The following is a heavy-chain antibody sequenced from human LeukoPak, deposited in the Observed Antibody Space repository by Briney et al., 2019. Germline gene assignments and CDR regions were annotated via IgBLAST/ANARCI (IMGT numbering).Heavy chain of an antibody. CDR1: GGSFSGYY. CDR2: INHSGST. D-gene: IGHD3-3*01. CDR3: ARGRFWSGYQYFDY. J-gene: IGHJ4*02. Sequence: SETLSLTCAVYGGSFSGYYWSWIRQPPGKGLEWIGEINHSGSTNYNPSLKSRVTISVDTSKNQFSLKLSSGTAADTAVYYCARGRFWSGYQYFDYWGQGTLVTVSS. V-gene: IGHV4-34*01.